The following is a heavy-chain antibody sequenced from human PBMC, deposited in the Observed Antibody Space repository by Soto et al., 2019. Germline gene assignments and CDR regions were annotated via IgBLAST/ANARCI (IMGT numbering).Heavy chain of an antibody. Sequence: QVQLQQWGAGLLKPSETLSLTCAVYGGSFSGYYWSWIRQPPGKGLEWIGEINHSGSTNYNPSLKSRVTISVDTSKNQFSLKLSSVTAADTAVYYCARVVRKYSSKAGKGYFDYWGQGTLVTVSS. D-gene: IGHD6-13*01. CDR1: GGSFSGYY. J-gene: IGHJ4*02. CDR3: ARVVRKYSSKAGKGYFDY. V-gene: IGHV4-34*01. CDR2: INHSGST.